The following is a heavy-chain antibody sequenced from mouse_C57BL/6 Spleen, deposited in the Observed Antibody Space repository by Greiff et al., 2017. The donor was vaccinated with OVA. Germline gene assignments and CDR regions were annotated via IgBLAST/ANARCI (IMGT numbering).Heavy chain of an antibody. CDR2: IDPSDSET. Sequence: VQLQQPGAELVRPGSSVKLSCKASGYTFTSYWMHWVKQRPLQGLEWIGNIDPSDSETHYNQKFKDKATMTVDKSSSTAYMKLSSLTSEDTAVYYCARFYYSNDEDGAMDYWGQGTSVTVSS. J-gene: IGHJ4*01. D-gene: IGHD2-5*01. CDR3: ARFYYSNDEDGAMDY. V-gene: IGHV1-52*01. CDR1: GYTFTSYW.